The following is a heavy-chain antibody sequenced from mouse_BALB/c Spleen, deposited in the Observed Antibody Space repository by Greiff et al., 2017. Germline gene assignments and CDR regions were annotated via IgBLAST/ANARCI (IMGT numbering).Heavy chain of an antibody. CDR3: ARGTGNDYDSAWFAY. D-gene: IGHD2-4*01. CDR1: GFTFSSYG. Sequence: DVKLVESGGDLVKPGGSLKLSCAASGFTFSSYGMSWVRQTPDKRLEWVATISSGGSYTYYPDSVKGRFTISRDNAKNTLYLQMSSLKSEDTAMYYCARGTGNDYDSAWFAYWGQGTLVTVSA. J-gene: IGHJ3*01. CDR2: ISSGGSYT. V-gene: IGHV5-6*02.